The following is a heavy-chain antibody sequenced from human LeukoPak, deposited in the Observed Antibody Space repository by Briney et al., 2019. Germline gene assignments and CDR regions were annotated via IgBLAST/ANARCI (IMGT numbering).Heavy chain of an antibody. Sequence: SETLSLTCTVSGGSISSYYWSWIRQPPGKGLEWIGYIYTSGSTNYNPSPKSRVTISVDTSKNQFSLKLSSVTAADTAVYYCARHYYDFWSGYYTNNWFDPWGQGTLVTVSS. J-gene: IGHJ5*02. CDR3: ARHYYDFWSGYYTNNWFDP. V-gene: IGHV4-4*09. D-gene: IGHD3-3*01. CDR1: GGSISSYY. CDR2: IYTSGST.